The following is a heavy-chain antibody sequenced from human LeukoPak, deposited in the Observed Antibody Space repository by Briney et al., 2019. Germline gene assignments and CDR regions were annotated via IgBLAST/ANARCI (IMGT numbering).Heavy chain of an antibody. V-gene: IGHV3-23*01. CDR1: GFTFSSYS. Sequence: PGGSRRRSCAAAGFTFSSYSMCWVSQAPGKGPEWVSCIKESGDITYYAGSVKGRFTISRDNSKSTLYLQMNSLRAEDTAKYYCAKYCSGATCSGYWGQGTLVTVSS. J-gene: IGHJ4*02. CDR2: IKESGDIT. D-gene: IGHD2-15*01. CDR3: AKYCSGATCSGY.